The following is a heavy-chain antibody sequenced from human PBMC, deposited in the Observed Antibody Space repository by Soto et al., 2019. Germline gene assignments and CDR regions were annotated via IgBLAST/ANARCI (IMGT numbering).Heavy chain of an antibody. CDR2: ISYDGSNT. CDR3: ARDLGMSTVTAYYFDV. D-gene: IGHD4-4*01. V-gene: IGHV3-30*04. J-gene: IGHJ4*02. CDR1: GFTFSSYA. Sequence: GGSLRLSCAASGFTFSSYAMHWVRQAPGKGLEWVAVISYDGSNTYYADSVKGRFTISRDNSKNTLYLQMNSLRAEDTAVYYCARDLGMSTVTAYYFDVWGQGTRVTVSS.